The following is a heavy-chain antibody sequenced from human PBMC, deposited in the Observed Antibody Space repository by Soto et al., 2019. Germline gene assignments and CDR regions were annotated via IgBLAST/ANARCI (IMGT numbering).Heavy chain of an antibody. CDR3: AGWGGHGYNN. CDR1: GFTFSTYW. D-gene: IGHD5-12*01. Sequence: GGSLRLSCVGSGFTFSTYWMNWVRQAPGKGLEWVANINPDGNVGTYVDSVRGRFTTSRDNAKNSLYLQMNSLRADDTAVYFCAGWGGHGYNNRGQGIMVTVSS. CDR2: INPDGNVG. J-gene: IGHJ4*02. V-gene: IGHV3-7*03.